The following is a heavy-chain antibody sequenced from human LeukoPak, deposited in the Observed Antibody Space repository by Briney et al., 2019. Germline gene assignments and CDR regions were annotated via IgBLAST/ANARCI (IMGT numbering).Heavy chain of an antibody. Sequence: SQTLSLTCTVSGGSISSGSYYWSWIRQPPGKGLEWIGYIYYSGSTNYNPSLKSRVTISVDTSKNQFSLKLSSVTAADTAVYYCASKGRYSYGGFDYWGQGTLVTVSS. CDR3: ASKGRYSYGGFDY. D-gene: IGHD5-18*01. J-gene: IGHJ4*02. CDR2: IYYSGST. CDR1: GGSISSGSYY. V-gene: IGHV4-61*01.